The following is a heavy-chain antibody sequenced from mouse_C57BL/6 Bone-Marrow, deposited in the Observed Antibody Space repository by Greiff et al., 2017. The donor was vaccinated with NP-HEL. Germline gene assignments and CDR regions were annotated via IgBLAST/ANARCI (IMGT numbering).Heavy chain of an antibody. V-gene: IGHV14-4*01. CDR3: TTPGPTVVAHDFDD. CDR1: GFNIKDDY. J-gene: IGHJ2*01. CDR2: IDPENGDT. D-gene: IGHD1-1*01. Sequence: EVQLQQSGAELVRPGASVKLSCTASGFNIKDDYMHWVKQRPEQGLEWIGWIDPENGDTEYASKFQGKATITADTSSNTAYLQLSSLTSEDTAVYYCTTPGPTVVAHDFDDWGQGTTLTVSS.